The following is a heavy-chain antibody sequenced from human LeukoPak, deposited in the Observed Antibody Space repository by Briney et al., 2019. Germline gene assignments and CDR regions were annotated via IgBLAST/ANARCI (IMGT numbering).Heavy chain of an antibody. CDR2: IYYSGST. V-gene: IGHV4-61*01. CDR1: GGSISSGSYY. CDR3: ARLPRGYSGYDSALDY. Sequence: SQTLSLTCTVSGGSISSGSYYWSWIRQPPGKGLEWIGYIYYSGSTNYNPSLKSRVTISVDTSKNQFSLKLSSVTAADTAVYYCARLPRGYSGYDSALDYWGQGTLVTVSS. J-gene: IGHJ4*02. D-gene: IGHD5-12*01.